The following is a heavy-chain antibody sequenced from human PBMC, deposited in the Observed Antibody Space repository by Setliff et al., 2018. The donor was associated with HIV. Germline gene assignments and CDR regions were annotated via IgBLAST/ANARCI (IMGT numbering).Heavy chain of an antibody. CDR2: IKQDGSEK. Sequence: VGSLRLSCAASGFTFSSYWMSWVRQAPGKGLEWVANIKQDGSEKYYVDSVKGRFTISRDNAKNSMSLQMDSLRAEDTAVYYCARTITMIQWGYYYYYMDVWGKGATVTVSS. CDR1: GFTFSSYW. CDR3: ARTITMIQWGYYYYYMDV. V-gene: IGHV3-7*01. D-gene: IGHD3-22*01. J-gene: IGHJ6*03.